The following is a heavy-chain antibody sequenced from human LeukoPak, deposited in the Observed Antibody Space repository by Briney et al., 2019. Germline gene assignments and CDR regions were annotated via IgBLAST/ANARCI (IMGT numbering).Heavy chain of an antibody. D-gene: IGHD3-22*01. CDR1: GFTFSSYG. CDR3: AKDLYYYDSRGDY. V-gene: IGHV3-30*02. Sequence: GGSLRLSCAASGFTFSSYGMHWVRQAPGKGLEWVAFIGYDGSNKYYADSVKGRFTISRDNSKNTLYLQMNSLRAEDTAVYYCAKDLYYYDSRGDYWGQGTLVTVSS. CDR2: IGYDGSNK. J-gene: IGHJ4*02.